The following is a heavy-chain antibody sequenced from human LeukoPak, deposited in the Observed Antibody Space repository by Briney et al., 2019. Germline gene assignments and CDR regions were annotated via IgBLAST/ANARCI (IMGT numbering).Heavy chain of an antibody. D-gene: IGHD6-19*01. J-gene: IGHJ5*02. CDR2: IKQDGSGK. V-gene: IGHV3-7*01. CDR1: GFTFSSYW. CDR3: ARDHSSGWAGSHWFDP. Sequence: GGSLRLSCAASGFTFSSYWMSWVRQAPGKGLEWVANIKQDGSGKYYVDSVKGRFTISRDNAKNSLYLQMNSLRAEDTAVYHCARDHSSGWAGSHWFDPWGQGTLVTVSS.